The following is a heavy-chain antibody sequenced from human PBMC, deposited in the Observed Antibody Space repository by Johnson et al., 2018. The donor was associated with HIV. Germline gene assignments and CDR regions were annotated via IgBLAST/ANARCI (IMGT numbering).Heavy chain of an antibody. V-gene: IGHV3-20*04. Sequence: VQLVESGGGLVQPGGSLRLSCAASGFTFDDYGMSWVRQVPGKGLVWVSRINSDGSSPSYADSVKGRFTISRDNAKNSLYLQMNSLRAEATAVYYCARGGRWLQLRGDAFDIWGQGTMVTVSS. CDR3: ARGGRWLQLRGDAFDI. D-gene: IGHD5-24*01. CDR1: GFTFDDYG. CDR2: INSDGSSP. J-gene: IGHJ3*02.